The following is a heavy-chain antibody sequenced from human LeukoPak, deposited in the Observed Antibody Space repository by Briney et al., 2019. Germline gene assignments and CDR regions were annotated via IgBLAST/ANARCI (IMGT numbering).Heavy chain of an antibody. CDR3: ARGRDQPGSYWGYYYMDV. V-gene: IGHV1-18*01. D-gene: IGHD1-26*01. CDR2: ISAYNGNT. Sequence: ASVKVSCKASGYTFTSYGISWVRQAPGQGLEWMGWISAYNGNTNYAQKLQGRVTMTTDTSTSTAYMELRSLRSDDTAVYYCARGRDQPGSYWGYYYMDVWGKGTTVTVSS. CDR1: GYTFTSYG. J-gene: IGHJ6*03.